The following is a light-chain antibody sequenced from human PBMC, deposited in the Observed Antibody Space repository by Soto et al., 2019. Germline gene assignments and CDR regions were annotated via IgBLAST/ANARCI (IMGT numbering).Light chain of an antibody. CDR3: QQRSNWRWS. V-gene: IGKV3-15*01. J-gene: IGKJ1*01. Sequence: EIVMTHSPATLSVSPCERATLSSRASQSVSSDFAWYQQKPGQAPRLLIYGASSRATGIPARFSGSGSGTEFTLTISSLQSEDFALYYRQQRSNWRWSFGQGTKVDIK. CDR2: GAS. CDR1: QSVSSD.